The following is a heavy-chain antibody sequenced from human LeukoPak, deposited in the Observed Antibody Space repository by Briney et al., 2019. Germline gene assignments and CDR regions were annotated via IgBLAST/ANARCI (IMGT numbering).Heavy chain of an antibody. V-gene: IGHV1-2*02. J-gene: IGHJ3*02. Sequence: ASVKVSCKASGYTFTGYYMHWVRQAPGQGLEWMGWINPNSGGTNYAQKFQGRVTMTRDTSISTAYMELSRLRSDDTAVYYCARDTYCGGDCYSDAFDIWGQGTMVTVSS. CDR3: ARDTYCGGDCYSDAFDI. D-gene: IGHD2-21*01. CDR2: INPNSGGT. CDR1: GYTFTGYY.